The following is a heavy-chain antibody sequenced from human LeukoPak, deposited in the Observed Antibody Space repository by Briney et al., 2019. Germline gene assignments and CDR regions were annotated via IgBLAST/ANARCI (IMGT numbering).Heavy chain of an antibody. V-gene: IGHV1-2*02. D-gene: IGHD6-19*01. Sequence: ASVKVSCKASGYTFTGYYMHWVRQAPGQGLEWMGWINPNSGGINYAQKFQGRVTMTRDTSISTAYMELSRLRSDDTAVYYCARAEFSSGWYFAYWGQGTLVTVSS. CDR2: INPNSGGI. CDR3: ARAEFSSGWYFAY. J-gene: IGHJ4*02. CDR1: GYTFTGYY.